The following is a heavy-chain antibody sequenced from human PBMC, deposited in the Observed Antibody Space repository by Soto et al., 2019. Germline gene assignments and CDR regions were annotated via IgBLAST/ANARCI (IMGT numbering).Heavy chain of an antibody. V-gene: IGHV4-31*03. CDR2: IYDSGST. D-gene: IGHD3-10*01. CDR3: ARKQAGYFYGIDY. Sequence: TLSLTCTVSGGSITSGGYYWSWIRQHPGKGLEWLGYIYDSGSTFYNPSLKSRITLSVDTSKNQFSLKLSSVTVADTAVYFCARKQAGYFYGIDYWGQGTLVTAPQ. J-gene: IGHJ4*02. CDR1: GGSITSGGYY.